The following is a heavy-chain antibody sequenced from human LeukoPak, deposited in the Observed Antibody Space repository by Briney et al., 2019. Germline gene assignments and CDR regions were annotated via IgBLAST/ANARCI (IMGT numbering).Heavy chain of an antibody. CDR1: GYTFTGYY. D-gene: IGHD3-9*01. CDR2: ISAYNGNT. Sequence: ASVKVSCKASGYTFTGYYMHWVRQAPGQGLEWMGWISAYNGNTNYAQKLQGRVTMTTDTSTSTAYMELRSLRSDDTAVYYCARDSGGSIRYYYYGMDVWGKGTTVTVSS. CDR3: ARDSGGSIRYYYYGMDV. J-gene: IGHJ6*04. V-gene: IGHV1-18*04.